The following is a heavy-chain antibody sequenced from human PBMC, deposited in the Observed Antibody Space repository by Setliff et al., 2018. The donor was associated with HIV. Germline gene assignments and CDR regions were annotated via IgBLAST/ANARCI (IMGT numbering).Heavy chain of an antibody. J-gene: IGHJ5*02. CDR3: ARSGGSYFLDWFDP. D-gene: IGHD1-26*01. CDR1: GYTFTSYY. Sequence: ASVKVSCKASGYTFTSYYMHWVRQAPGQGLEWMGIIKPSGGSTSYAQKFQGRVTMTRDTSISTAYMELSRLRSDDTAVYYCARSGGSYFLDWFDPWGQGTLVTVSS. CDR2: IKPSGGST. V-gene: IGHV1-46*01.